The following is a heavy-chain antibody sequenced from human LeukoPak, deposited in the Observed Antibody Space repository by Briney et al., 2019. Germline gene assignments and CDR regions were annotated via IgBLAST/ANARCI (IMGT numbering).Heavy chain of an antibody. CDR2: ISSSGSTI. D-gene: IGHD2-15*01. J-gene: IGHJ6*03. Sequence: GGSLRLSCAASGFTFSSYEMNWVRQAPGKGLEWVSYISSSGSTIYYADSVKGRFTISRDNAKNSLYLQMNSLRAEDTAVYYCARDQSGSLLWVTYYYYYYMDVWGKGTTVTVSS. CDR1: GFTFSSYE. CDR3: ARDQSGSLLWVTYYYYYYMDV. V-gene: IGHV3-48*03.